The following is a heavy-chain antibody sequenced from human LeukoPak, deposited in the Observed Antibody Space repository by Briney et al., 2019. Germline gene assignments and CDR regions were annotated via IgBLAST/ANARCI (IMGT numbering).Heavy chain of an antibody. Sequence: PSETLSLTCTVSGGSISSYYWGWIRQPPGKGLEWIASIYYSGSTYYNPSLKTRVTIYVDTSKKQFSLKVNSVTAADTAMYYCVKSGGYGLIDYWGQGTLVTVSS. CDR1: GGSISSYY. J-gene: IGHJ4*02. D-gene: IGHD6-19*01. CDR2: IYYSGST. V-gene: IGHV4-39*01. CDR3: VKSGGYGLIDY.